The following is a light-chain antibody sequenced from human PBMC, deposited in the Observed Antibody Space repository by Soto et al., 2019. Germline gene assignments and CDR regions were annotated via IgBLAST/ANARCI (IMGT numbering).Light chain of an antibody. CDR3: QQYYNWPRT. CDR2: GAS. CDR1: QSVSSN. V-gene: IGKV3-15*01. Sequence: EIVMTQSPATLSVFPGERATLSCRASQSVSSNLAWYQQKPGQAPRLLIYGASTRATGIPARFSGSGSGTEFALTISSLESEDLAHYYCQQYYNWPRTFGQGPKVELK. J-gene: IGKJ1*01.